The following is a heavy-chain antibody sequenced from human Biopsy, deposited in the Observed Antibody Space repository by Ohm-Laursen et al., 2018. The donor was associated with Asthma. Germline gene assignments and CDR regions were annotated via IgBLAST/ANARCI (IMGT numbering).Heavy chain of an antibody. CDR2: IYYSGTT. V-gene: IGHV4-39*01. Sequence: GTLSLTCSLSSGSGGYMRSGNYYWGWIRQPPGKGLEWIGSIYYSGTTYYNPSLESRVTVSAETSKKQFSRKLTSVTAADTAVYYCVRGSSSWHHGPFHYYYGLDVWGQGTTATVSS. D-gene: IGHD6-13*01. J-gene: IGHJ6*02. CDR3: VRGSSSWHHGPFHYYYGLDV. CDR1: SGSGGYMRSGNYY.